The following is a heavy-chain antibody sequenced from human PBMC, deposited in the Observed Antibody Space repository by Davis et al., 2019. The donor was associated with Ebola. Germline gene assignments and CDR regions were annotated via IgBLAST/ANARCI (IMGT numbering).Heavy chain of an antibody. V-gene: IGHV4-39*01. D-gene: IGHD2-2*02. CDR2: IYYSGST. CDR3: ARRFTRGGYCSSTSCYNGMDV. J-gene: IGHJ6*02. Sequence: MPSETLSLTCTVSGGSISSSSYYWGWIRQPPGKGLEWIGSIYYSGSTYYNPSLKSRVTISVDTSKNQFSLKLSSVTAADTAVYYCARRFTRGGYCSSTSCYNGMDVWGQGTTVTVSS. CDR1: GGSISSSSYY.